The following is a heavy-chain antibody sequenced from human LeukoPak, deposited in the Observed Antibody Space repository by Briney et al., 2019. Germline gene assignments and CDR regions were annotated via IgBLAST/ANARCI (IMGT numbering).Heavy chain of an antibody. D-gene: IGHD6-13*01. J-gene: IGHJ6*02. CDR1: GGSIRNYY. Sequence: SETLSLTCAVSGGSIRNYYWSWIRQPPGKGLEWIRYIYYSGSTNYSPSLKSRVTISLDTSKNHFSLELSSVTAADTAVYYCARSGVAAGSALFVSAYYYYGLDVWGQGTTVTVSS. V-gene: IGHV4-59*01. CDR2: IYYSGST. CDR3: ARSGVAAGSALFVSAYYYYGLDV.